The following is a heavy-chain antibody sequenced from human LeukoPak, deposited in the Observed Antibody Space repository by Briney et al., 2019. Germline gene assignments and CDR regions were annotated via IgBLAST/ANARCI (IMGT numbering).Heavy chain of an antibody. Sequence: SETLSLTCTVSGYSISSGYYWGWIRQPPGKGLEWIGSIYHSGSTYYNPSLKSRVTISVDTSKNQFSLKLSSVTAADTAVYYCARVSGSYGETDAFDIWGQGTMVTVSS. CDR2: IYHSGST. V-gene: IGHV4-38-2*02. CDR3: ARVSGSYGETDAFDI. CDR1: GYSISSGYY. J-gene: IGHJ3*02. D-gene: IGHD1-26*01.